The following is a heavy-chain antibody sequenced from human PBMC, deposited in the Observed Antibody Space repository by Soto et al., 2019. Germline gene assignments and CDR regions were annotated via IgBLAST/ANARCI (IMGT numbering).Heavy chain of an antibody. CDR2: IGGSTE. V-gene: IGHV3-33*06. CDR1: GFTFSDYG. J-gene: IGHJ4*02. Sequence: QVQLMESGGGVVQPGRSLRLSCTASGFTFSDYGMHWVRQAPGKGLEWVSFIGGSTEHYVGSVKGRFTSSRDNSKNTRYEIMISMRGVETAVFYCAKDHSEGAPDYRGQGALVIVSS. CDR3: AKDHSEGAPDY.